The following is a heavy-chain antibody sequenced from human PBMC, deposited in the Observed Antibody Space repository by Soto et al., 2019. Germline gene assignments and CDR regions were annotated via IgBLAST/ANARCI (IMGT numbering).Heavy chain of an antibody. CDR3: ARFLRRYSGSYSNPDNWFDP. J-gene: IGHJ5*02. CDR1: GYTFTSYA. Sequence: ASVKVSCKASGYTFTSYAMHWVRQAPGQRLEWMGWINAGNGNTKYSQKFQGRVTITRDTSAGTAYMELSSLRSEDTAVYYCARFLRRYSGSYSNPDNWFDPWGQGTLVTVSS. V-gene: IGHV1-3*01. D-gene: IGHD1-26*01. CDR2: INAGNGNT.